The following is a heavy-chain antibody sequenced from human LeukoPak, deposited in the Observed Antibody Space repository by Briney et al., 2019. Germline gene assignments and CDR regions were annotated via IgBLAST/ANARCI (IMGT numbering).Heavy chain of an antibody. V-gene: IGHV4-34*01. Sequence: PSETLSLTCAVYGGSFSGYYWSWIRQPPGKGLEWIGEINHSGSTNYNPSLKSRVTISVDTSKNQFSLKLSSVTAADTAVYYCARDGYDILTGYRPYFDYWGQGTLVTVSS. D-gene: IGHD3-9*01. CDR1: GGSFSGYY. CDR3: ARDGYDILTGYRPYFDY. J-gene: IGHJ4*02. CDR2: INHSGST.